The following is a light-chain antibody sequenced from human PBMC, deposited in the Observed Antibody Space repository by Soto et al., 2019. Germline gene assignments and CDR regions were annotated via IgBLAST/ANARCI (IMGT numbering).Light chain of an antibody. CDR2: WAS. CDR3: QQYYSTPLT. Sequence: DIVMTQSPDSLAVSRGERATINCKSSQSVLYSSNNKNYLAWYQQRPGQPPKLLIYWASTRESGVPDRVSGSGSGTDFTLTISSLQAEDVAVYYCQQYYSTPLTFGPGTKVDIK. V-gene: IGKV4-1*01. J-gene: IGKJ3*01. CDR1: QSVLYSSNNKNY.